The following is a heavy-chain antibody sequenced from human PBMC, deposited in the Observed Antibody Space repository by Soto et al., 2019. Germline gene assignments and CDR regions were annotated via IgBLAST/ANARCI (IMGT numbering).Heavy chain of an antibody. V-gene: IGHV1-18*01. CDR3: AREGYCISTSCRHYVYDGMDV. CDR2: ISAYNGNT. D-gene: IGHD2-2*01. J-gene: IGHJ6*02. CDR1: GYTFTNYG. Sequence: QVQLVQSGAEVKKPGASVKVSCKASGYTFTNYGISWVRQAPGQGLEWMGWISAYNGNTNYAQKFQGRATMTTDTTTSIAYMELRSLRSDDKAVYYCAREGYCISTSCRHYVYDGMDVWGQGTTVTVSS.